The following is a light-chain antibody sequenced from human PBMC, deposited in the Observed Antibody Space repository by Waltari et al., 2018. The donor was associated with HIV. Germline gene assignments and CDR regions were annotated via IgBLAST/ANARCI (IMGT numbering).Light chain of an antibody. Sequence: EIVLTQSPGTLSLSPGEGAALSCRASQGVSSSYLAWYQQKPGQAPRLLIYGASSRATGIPDRFSGSGSGTDFTLTISRLEPEDFAVYYCQQYARSPWTFGQGTKVEIK. CDR3: QQYARSPWT. J-gene: IGKJ1*01. CDR1: QGVSSSY. CDR2: GAS. V-gene: IGKV3-20*01.